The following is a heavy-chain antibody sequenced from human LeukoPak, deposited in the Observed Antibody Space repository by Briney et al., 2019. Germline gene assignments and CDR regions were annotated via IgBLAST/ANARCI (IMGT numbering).Heavy chain of an antibody. CDR1: GFTVSSNY. Sequence: GGSLRLSCAASGFTVSSNYMSWVRQAPGKGLEWVSYISSSGSTIYYADSVKGRFTISRDNAKNSLYLQMNSLRAEDTAVYYCARDYGDYVGWGAFDIWGQGTMVTVSS. J-gene: IGHJ3*02. CDR3: ARDYGDYVGWGAFDI. CDR2: ISSSGSTI. D-gene: IGHD4-17*01. V-gene: IGHV3-11*04.